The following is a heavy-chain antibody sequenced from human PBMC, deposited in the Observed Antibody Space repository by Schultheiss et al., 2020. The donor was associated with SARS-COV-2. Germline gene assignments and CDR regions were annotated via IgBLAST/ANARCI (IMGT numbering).Heavy chain of an antibody. CDR2: IRSKAYGGTT. D-gene: IGHD3-9*01. V-gene: IGHV3-49*04. CDR3: NRVILTGYYQNDY. J-gene: IGHJ4*02. CDR1: GFTFGDYA. Sequence: GESLKISCTASGFTFGDYAMSWVRQAPGKGLEWVGFIRSKAYGGTTEYAASVKGRFTISRDDSKSIAYLQMNSLKTEDTAVYYCNRVILTGYYQNDYWGQGTLVTVSS.